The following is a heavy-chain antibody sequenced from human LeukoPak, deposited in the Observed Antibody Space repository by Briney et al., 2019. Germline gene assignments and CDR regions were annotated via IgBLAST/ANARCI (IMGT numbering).Heavy chain of an antibody. CDR3: LGSASYYEFYAFDI. CDR1: RFTFSSYA. Sequence: GRYLRLSSAASRFTFSSYAMHRVRQPPGKGLECVAVISYDGSNKYYADSVKGRFTISRDNSKNTLYLQMNSLRAEDTAVYYCLGSASYYEFYAFDIWGQGTMVTVSS. J-gene: IGHJ3*02. D-gene: IGHD1-26*01. CDR2: ISYDGSNK. V-gene: IGHV3-30-3*01.